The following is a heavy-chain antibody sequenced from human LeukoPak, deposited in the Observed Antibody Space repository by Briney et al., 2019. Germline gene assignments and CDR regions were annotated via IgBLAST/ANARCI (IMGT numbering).Heavy chain of an antibody. CDR3: VTDRGYLSFDY. D-gene: IGHD2-15*01. J-gene: IGHJ4*02. Sequence: GGSLRLSCAASGFTFSSYWMNWVRQAPGKGLEWVANIKEDGSQGYYVDSVRGRFTISRDNAKNSLYLQMNSLRDEDTAVYYCVTDRGYLSFDYWGQGTLVTVSS. CDR1: GFTFSSYW. CDR2: IKEDGSQG. V-gene: IGHV3-7*02.